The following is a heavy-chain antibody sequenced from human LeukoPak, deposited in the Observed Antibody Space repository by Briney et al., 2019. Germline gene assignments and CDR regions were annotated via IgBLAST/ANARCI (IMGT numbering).Heavy chain of an antibody. CDR1: GYTFTSYG. CDR2: ISAYNGNT. J-gene: IGHJ6*02. V-gene: IGHV1-18*01. Sequence: GASVKVSCKASGYTFTSYGISWVRQAPGQGLEWMGWISAYNGNTNYAQKFQGRVTMTRDTSISTAYMELSRLRSDDTAVYYCARGQAGYSYGPDPYYYYYGMDVWGQGTTVTVSS. D-gene: IGHD5-18*01. CDR3: ARGQAGYSYGPDPYYYYYGMDV.